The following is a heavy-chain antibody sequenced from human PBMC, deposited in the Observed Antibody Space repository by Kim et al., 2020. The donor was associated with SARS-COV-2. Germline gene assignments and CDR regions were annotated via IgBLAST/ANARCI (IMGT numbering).Heavy chain of an antibody. Sequence: GGSLRLSCAASGFTLSNSNMNWVRQAPGKGLEWLSNISSSSSTTYYTDSVKGRFTTSRDKAKNSLYLQMNSLRDEDSAVYFCAKGYKYGMDVWGPGTTVIVSS. J-gene: IGHJ6*02. CDR1: GFTLSNSN. D-gene: IGHD1-1*01. V-gene: IGHV3-48*02. CDR2: ISSSSSTT. CDR3: AKGYKYGMDV.